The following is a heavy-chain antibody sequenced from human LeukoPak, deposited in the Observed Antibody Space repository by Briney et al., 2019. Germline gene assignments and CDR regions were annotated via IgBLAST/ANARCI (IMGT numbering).Heavy chain of an antibody. D-gene: IGHD6-6*01. V-gene: IGHV3-23*01. CDR3: AKGGRWKYSSSEFDY. CDR1: GFTFRSFA. Sequence: PGGSLRLSCAASGFTFRSFAVSWVRQAPGKGLEWVSAISGSGGSTYYADSVKGRFTISRDNSKNTLYLQMNSLRAEDTAVYYCAKGGRWKYSSSEFDYWGQGTLVTVSS. CDR2: ISGSGGST. J-gene: IGHJ4*02.